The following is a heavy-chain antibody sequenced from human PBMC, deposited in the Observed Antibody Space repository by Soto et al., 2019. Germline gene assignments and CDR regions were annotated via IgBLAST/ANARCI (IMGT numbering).Heavy chain of an antibody. J-gene: IGHJ5*02. CDR3: ARGKVGAAGSWFDP. CDR2: INAGNGNT. D-gene: IGHD6-13*01. Sequence: ASLKVSCKASGYTFTSYAMHWVRQAPGQRLEWMGWINAGNGNTKYSQKFQGRVTITRDTSASTAYMELSSLRSEDTAVYYCARGKVGAAGSWFDPWGQGTLVTVSS. CDR1: GYTFTSYA. V-gene: IGHV1-3*01.